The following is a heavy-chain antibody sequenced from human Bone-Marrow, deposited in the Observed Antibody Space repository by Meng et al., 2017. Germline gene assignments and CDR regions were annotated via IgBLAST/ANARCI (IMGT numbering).Heavy chain of an antibody. D-gene: IGHD3-22*01. CDR1: GFTLSSYE. Sequence: GGSLRLSCAASGFTLSSYEMNWVRQAPGKGLEWVSYIRSSGSTIYYADSVKGRFTISRDNAKNSLYLQMNSLRAEDTAVYYCARGRITMIVVVITGGVFDYWGQGTLVTVSS. CDR2: IRSSGSTI. V-gene: IGHV3-48*03. J-gene: IGHJ4*02. CDR3: ARGRITMIVVVITGGVFDY.